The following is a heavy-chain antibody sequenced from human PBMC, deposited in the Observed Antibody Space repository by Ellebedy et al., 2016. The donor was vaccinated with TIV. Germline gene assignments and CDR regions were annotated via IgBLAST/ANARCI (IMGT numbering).Heavy chain of an antibody. CDR2: IIPNFGAP. V-gene: IGHV1-69*13. J-gene: IGHJ5*02. CDR1: GDNFSSYA. D-gene: IGHD2-2*02. CDR3: ARDRYIKRIAWFDP. Sequence: AASVKVSCKTSGDNFSSYAISWVRQAPGQGLEWLGGIIPNFGAPKFPQKFQGRVTITADESTSTVYMELSSLRSDDTAVYYGARDRYIKRIAWFDPWGQGTLVTVSS.